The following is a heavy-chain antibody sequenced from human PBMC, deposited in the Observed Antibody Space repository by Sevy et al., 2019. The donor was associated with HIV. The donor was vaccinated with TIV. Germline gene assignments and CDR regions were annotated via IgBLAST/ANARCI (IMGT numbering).Heavy chain of an antibody. CDR3: AKDIGATGIAVVAN. Sequence: GGSLRLSCAASGFTFDDFAMHWVRQVPGKGLEWVSGLNWHSGSVAYADSVKGRFTISRDNAKNALFLQMNSLRPEDTALYYCAKDIGATGIAVVANWGEGIQVSVSS. J-gene: IGHJ4*02. CDR2: LNWHSGSV. V-gene: IGHV3-9*01. D-gene: IGHD6-19*01. CDR1: GFTFDDFA.